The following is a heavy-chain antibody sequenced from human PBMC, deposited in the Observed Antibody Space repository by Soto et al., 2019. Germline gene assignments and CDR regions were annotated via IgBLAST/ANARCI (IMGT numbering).Heavy chain of an antibody. CDR3: TRHAIIPKLQYGMDV. D-gene: IGHD3-22*01. CDR1: GGSVSGYY. J-gene: IGHJ6*02. CDR2: IFYRGTT. V-gene: IGHV4-59*02. Sequence: PSETLSLTCTVSGGSVSGYYWSWIRQSPGKGLEWLGYIFYRGTTKYSPSAKGRVTISVDTSRNQFSLNLSSVTAADTAVYYCTRHAIIPKLQYGMDVWGQGTMVTVSS.